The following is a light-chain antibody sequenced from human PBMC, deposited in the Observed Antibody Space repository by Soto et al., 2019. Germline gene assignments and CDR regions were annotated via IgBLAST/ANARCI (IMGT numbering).Light chain of an antibody. CDR2: GAS. J-gene: IGKJ1*01. V-gene: IGKV3-20*01. CDR1: QSVSSSY. CDR3: QQYGSSRT. Sequence: EIVLTQSPGTLSLSPGERATLSCRASQSVSSSYLAWYQQKPGPAPRLLIYGASSRATGIPYRFSGSGSGINFTITSSRLEAEDVSVYYCQQYGSSRTFGQGTKVEIK.